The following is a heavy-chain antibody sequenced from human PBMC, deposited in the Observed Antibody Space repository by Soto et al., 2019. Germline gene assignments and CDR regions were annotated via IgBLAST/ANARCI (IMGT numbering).Heavy chain of an antibody. Sequence: EVQLLESGGGLVQPGGSLRLSCAASGFTFSSYAMSWVRQAPGKGLEWVSAISGSGGSTYYADSVKGRFTISRDNSKNTLYLKMNSLRAEDTAVYYCARGGGIQTGDGGWFDPWGQGTLVTVSS. V-gene: IGHV3-23*01. CDR1: GFTFSSYA. CDR2: ISGSGGST. CDR3: ARGGGIQTGDGGWFDP. J-gene: IGHJ5*02. D-gene: IGHD5-18*01.